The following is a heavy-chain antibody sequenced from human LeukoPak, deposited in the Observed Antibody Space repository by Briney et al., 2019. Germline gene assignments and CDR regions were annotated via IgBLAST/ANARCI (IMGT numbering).Heavy chain of an antibody. CDR1: GFVVSNNY. D-gene: IGHD2-8*01. CDR2: IYSSAYI. CDR3: ASQDVLHNGAHWVHLQH. J-gene: IGHJ1*01. Sequence: GESLRLSCAASGFVVSNNYMTWVRQAPGKGLEWVSIIYSSAYIYYSDSVKGRFTISRDNSKTTLYLQMNSLRAEDTAVYYCASQDVLHNGAHWVHLQHWGQGTLVTVSS. V-gene: IGHV3-53*01.